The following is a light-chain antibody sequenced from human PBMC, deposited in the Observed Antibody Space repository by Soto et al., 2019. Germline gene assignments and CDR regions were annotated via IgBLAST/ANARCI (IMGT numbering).Light chain of an antibody. CDR3: CSYAGRYTYV. J-gene: IGLJ1*01. Sequence: QSVLTQPRSVSGSPGQSVTISCTGTSSDVGGYNYVSWYQQHPGKAPKLMIYDVSKRPSGVPDRFCGSKSGNTASLTISGLQAEDEADYYCCSYAGRYTYVFGTGSKLTVL. CDR1: SSDVGGYNY. CDR2: DVS. V-gene: IGLV2-11*01.